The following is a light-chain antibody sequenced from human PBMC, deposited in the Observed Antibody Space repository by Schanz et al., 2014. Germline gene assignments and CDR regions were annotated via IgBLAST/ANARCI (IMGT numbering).Light chain of an antibody. Sequence: QSALTHPASVSGSPGQSITISCTGTSSDVGNYNLVSWFQQHPGKAPKVMIYEGNKRPSGVAYRFSGSKSGVTASLTISGLQAEDEADYYCSSYTRSSTQVFGGGTKLTVL. CDR3: SSYTRSSTQV. J-gene: IGLJ3*02. V-gene: IGLV2-14*02. CDR1: SSDVGNYNL. CDR2: EGN.